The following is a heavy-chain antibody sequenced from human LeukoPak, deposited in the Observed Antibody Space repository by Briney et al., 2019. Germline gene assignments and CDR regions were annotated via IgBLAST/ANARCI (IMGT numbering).Heavy chain of an antibody. J-gene: IGHJ4*02. CDR2: ISSSSSYI. CDR1: GFTFSSYS. V-gene: IGHV3-21*01. Sequence: GGSLRLSCAASGFTFSSYSMNWVRQAPGKGLEWVSSISSSSSYIYYADSVKGRFTISRDNAKNSLYLQMSSLRAEDTAVYYCARDPNLNLSWLPYQYFDYWGQGTLVTVSS. CDR3: ARDPNLNLSWLPYQYFDY. D-gene: IGHD3-3*01.